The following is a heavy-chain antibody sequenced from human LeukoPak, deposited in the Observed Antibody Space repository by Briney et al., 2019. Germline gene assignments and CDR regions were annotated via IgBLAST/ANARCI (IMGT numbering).Heavy chain of an antibody. V-gene: IGHV4-34*01. CDR1: GGSFSGYY. Sequence: PSETLSLTCAVYGGSFSGYYWSWIRQPPGKGLEWIGEINHSGSTNYNPSLKSRVTISVDTSKNQFSLKLSSVTAADTAVYYCARDGDIVVVPQDYYYYYYMDVWGKGTTVTISS. D-gene: IGHD2-2*01. CDR3: ARDGDIVVVPQDYYYYYYMDV. J-gene: IGHJ6*03. CDR2: INHSGST.